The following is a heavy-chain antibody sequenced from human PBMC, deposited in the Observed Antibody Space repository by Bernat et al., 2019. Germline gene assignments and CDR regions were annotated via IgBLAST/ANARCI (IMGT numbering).Heavy chain of an antibody. V-gene: IGHV3-7*03. CDR1: AFSFRSFW. J-gene: IGHJ4*02. D-gene: IGHD6-13*01. CDR3: ASQSWSRFDD. Sequence: EVQLVESGGGLVQGGGSLRLSCAASAFSFRSFWMSWVRQAPGKGLEWVANIKQDGSEDYYVDYVRGRFTISRDNAKNSLYLQMNSLRAEDTAVYYCASQSWSRFDDWGQGTLVTVSS. CDR2: IKQDGSED.